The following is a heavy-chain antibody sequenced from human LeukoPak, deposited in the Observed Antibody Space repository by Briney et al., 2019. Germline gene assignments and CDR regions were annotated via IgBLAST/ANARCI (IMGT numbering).Heavy chain of an antibody. CDR1: GFTFDNYA. CDR3: AVGLTI. CDR2: ISNDGTNK. D-gene: IGHD1-26*01. J-gene: IGHJ3*02. V-gene: IGHV3-30-3*01. Sequence: GGSLPLSCAASGFTFDNYAMHWLRQAPGKGLEWVELISNDGTNKYYADSVKGRFTMSRDNSKSTVYLQVNSLRAEDTAVYYCAVGLTIWGQGTMVTVSS.